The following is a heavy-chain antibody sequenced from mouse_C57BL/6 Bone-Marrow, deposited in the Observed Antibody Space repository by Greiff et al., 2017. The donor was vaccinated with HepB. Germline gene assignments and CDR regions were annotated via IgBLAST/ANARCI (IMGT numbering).Heavy chain of an antibody. CDR2: INPNNGGT. V-gene: IGHV1-26*01. CDR3: ARGGSTMVSYYAMDY. Sequence: EVQLQQSGPELVKPGASVKISCKASGYTFTDYYMNWVKQSHGKSLEWIGDINPNNGGTSYNQKFKGKATLTVDKSSSTAYMELRSLTSEDSAVYYCARGGSTMVSYYAMDYWGQGTSVTVSS. J-gene: IGHJ4*01. D-gene: IGHD2-2*01. CDR1: GYTFTDYY.